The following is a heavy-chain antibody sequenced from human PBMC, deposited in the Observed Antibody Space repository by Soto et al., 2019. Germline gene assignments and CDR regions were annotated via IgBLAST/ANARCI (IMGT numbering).Heavy chain of an antibody. Sequence: EVQLVESGGGLVQPGGSLRLSCAASGFTFSSYSMNWVRQAPGKGLEWVSYISSSSSPIYYADSVKGRFTISRDNAKNSLYLQMNSLRDEDTAVYYCARGGGSVYSSSWYWYYWGQGTLVTVSS. D-gene: IGHD6-13*01. CDR1: GFTFSSYS. CDR3: ARGGGSVYSSSWYWYY. CDR2: ISSSSSPI. V-gene: IGHV3-48*02. J-gene: IGHJ4*02.